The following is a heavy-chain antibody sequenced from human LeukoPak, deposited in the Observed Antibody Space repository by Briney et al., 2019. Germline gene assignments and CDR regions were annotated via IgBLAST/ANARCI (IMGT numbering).Heavy chain of an antibody. Sequence: PSETLSLTCTVSGASISHYYWSRIRQPPGKGLEWIGYIYDSGYTKYNPSLKSRVTISVDMSKNHFSLKLTSVTAADTAVYYCARAGGDHPFDPWGQGALVTVSS. CDR3: ARAGGDHPFDP. CDR1: GASISHYY. D-gene: IGHD4-17*01. J-gene: IGHJ5*02. V-gene: IGHV4-59*01. CDR2: IYDSGYT.